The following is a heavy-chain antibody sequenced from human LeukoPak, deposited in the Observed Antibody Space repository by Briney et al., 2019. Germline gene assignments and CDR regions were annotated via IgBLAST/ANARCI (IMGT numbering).Heavy chain of an antibody. CDR1: GFTFSSSA. CDR2: ISGSGGST. J-gene: IGHJ1*01. CDR3: AKSSRIAAAVSDFQH. V-gene: IGHV3-23*01. Sequence: PGGSLRLSCAASGFTFSSSAMSWVRQAPGKGLEWVSAISGSGGSTYYADSVKGRFTISRDNSKNTLYLQMNSLRAEDTAVYYCAKSSRIAAAVSDFQHWGQGTLVTVSS. D-gene: IGHD6-13*01.